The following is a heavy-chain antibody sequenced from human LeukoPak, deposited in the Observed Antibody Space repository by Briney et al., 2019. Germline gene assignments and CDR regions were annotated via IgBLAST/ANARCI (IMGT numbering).Heavy chain of an antibody. J-gene: IGHJ4*02. CDR3: ARDFYDGFALDY. Sequence: GGSLRLSCAASGFAFNTYSMNWVRQAPGKGLEWVSFIFSSSTYIYYTDSVKGWFTISRDNARNSLYLQMDNLRAEDTGVYYCARDFYDGFALDYWGQGTLVTVSS. CDR2: IFSSSTYI. D-gene: IGHD2/OR15-2a*01. V-gene: IGHV3-21*03. CDR1: GFAFNTYS.